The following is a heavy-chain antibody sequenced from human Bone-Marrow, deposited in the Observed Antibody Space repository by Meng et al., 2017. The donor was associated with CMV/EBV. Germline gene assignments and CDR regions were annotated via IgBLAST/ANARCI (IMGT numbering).Heavy chain of an antibody. Sequence: ASVKVSCKASGYTFTGYYMHWVRQAPGQGLEWMGWINPNSGGTNYAQKFQGRVTMTRDTSISTAYMELSRLRSDDTAVYSCARSGDYDFWGGYSTDAFDIWGQGTMVPVSS. CDR2: INPNSGGT. D-gene: IGHD3-3*01. J-gene: IGHJ3*02. CDR1: GYTFTGYY. V-gene: IGHV1-2*02. CDR3: ARSGDYDFWGGYSTDAFDI.